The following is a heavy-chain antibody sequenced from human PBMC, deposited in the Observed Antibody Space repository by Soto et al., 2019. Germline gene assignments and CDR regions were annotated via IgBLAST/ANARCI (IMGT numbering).Heavy chain of an antibody. CDR3: ARGITMVRAVLLDAFDI. V-gene: IGHV1-2*04. J-gene: IGHJ3*02. D-gene: IGHD3-10*01. Sequence: QVQLVQSGAEVKKPGASVKVSCKASGYTFTGYYMNWVRQAPGQGLEWMGWINPNSGGTNYAQKFQGWGTMTRDTSISSAYMELSRLRSDDTAVYYCARGITMVRAVLLDAFDIWCQGTMVTVSS. CDR1: GYTFTGYY. CDR2: INPNSGGT.